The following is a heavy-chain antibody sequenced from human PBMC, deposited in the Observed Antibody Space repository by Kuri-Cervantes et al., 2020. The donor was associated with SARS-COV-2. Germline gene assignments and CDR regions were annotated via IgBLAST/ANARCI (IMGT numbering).Heavy chain of an antibody. CDR3: ARGPRSGTTVGYFDL. V-gene: IGHV3-64*01. CDR2: ISSNGGST. J-gene: IGHJ2*01. CDR1: GFTFSSYA. Sequence: GESLKISCAASGFTFSSYAMSWVRQAPGKGLEWVSAISSNGGSTYYANSVKGRFTISRDNSKNTLYLQMGSLRAEDMAVYYCARGPRSGTTVGYFDLWGRGTLVTVSS. D-gene: IGHD4-17*01.